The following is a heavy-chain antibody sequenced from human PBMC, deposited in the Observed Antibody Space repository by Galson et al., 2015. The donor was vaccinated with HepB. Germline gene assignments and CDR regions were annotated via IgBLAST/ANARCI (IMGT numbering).Heavy chain of an antibody. D-gene: IGHD3-16*02. CDR1: GGSISSYY. J-gene: IGHJ4*02. Sequence: TLSLTCTVSGGSISSYYWSWIRQPPGKGLEWIGYIYYSGSTNYNPSLKSRVTISGDTSKNQFSLKLSSVTAADTAVYYCARYSSTFGGVISFWGQGTLVTVSS. CDR3: ARYSSTFGGVISF. CDR2: IYYSGST. V-gene: IGHV4-59*08.